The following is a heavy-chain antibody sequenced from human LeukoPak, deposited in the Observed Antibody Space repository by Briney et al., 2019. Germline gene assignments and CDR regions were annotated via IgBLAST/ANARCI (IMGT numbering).Heavy chain of an antibody. D-gene: IGHD6-25*01. J-gene: IGHJ6*02. CDR1: GFTLSSYW. Sequence: PGGSLRLSCAASGFTLSSYWMHWVRQAPGKGLVWVSRIDRDGSSTTYADSVKGRFIISRDNAKSTLYLQMNSLRTEDTAVYYCARDAACGMDVWGQGTTVTVSS. CDR2: IDRDGSST. V-gene: IGHV3-74*01. CDR3: ARDAACGMDV.